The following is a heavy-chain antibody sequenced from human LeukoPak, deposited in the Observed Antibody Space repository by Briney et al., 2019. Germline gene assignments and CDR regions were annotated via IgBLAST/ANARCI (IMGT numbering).Heavy chain of an antibody. CDR3: AREGFGYCSSTSCLNWFDP. J-gene: IGHJ5*02. V-gene: IGHV3-23*01. CDR1: GFSLSSYA. CDR2: MSGSGSST. Sequence: GGSLRLSCAASGFSLSSYAMSWVRLAPGKGLEWVSSMSGSGSSTYHAHSVKGRFTISRDNSKNTLYLQMNSLRAEDTAVYYCAREGFGYCSSTSCLNWFDPWGQGTLVTVSS. D-gene: IGHD2-2*01.